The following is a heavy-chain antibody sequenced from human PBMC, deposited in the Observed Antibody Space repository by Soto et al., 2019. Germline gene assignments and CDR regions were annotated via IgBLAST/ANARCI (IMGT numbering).Heavy chain of an antibody. Sequence: QVQLVQSGAEVKKPGVSVKVSCKASGYIFTNYGISWVRQAPGQGPEWMGWISAYNGNTNYTQKVQGRVTMTTDTSTSTAYMELRSLTSDDTAIYFCARVGARLLPTWLDPWGQGTLVTVSS. CDR3: ARVGARLLPTWLDP. V-gene: IGHV1-18*01. CDR1: GYIFTNYG. CDR2: ISAYNGNT. D-gene: IGHD2-15*01. J-gene: IGHJ5*02.